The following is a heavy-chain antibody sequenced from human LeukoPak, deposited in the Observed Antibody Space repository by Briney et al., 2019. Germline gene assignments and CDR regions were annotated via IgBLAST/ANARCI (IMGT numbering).Heavy chain of an antibody. CDR2: ISGSGGST. D-gene: IGHD3-22*01. CDR3: AKEGYYDSSGYYYFDY. Sequence: GGSLRLSCTASGFTFSNYGMNWVRQAPGKGLEWVSAISGSGGSTYYADSVKGRFTISRDDSKNTLYLQMNSLRAEDTAVYYCAKEGYYDSSGYYYFDYWGQGTLVTVSS. CDR1: GFTFSNYG. J-gene: IGHJ4*02. V-gene: IGHV3-23*01.